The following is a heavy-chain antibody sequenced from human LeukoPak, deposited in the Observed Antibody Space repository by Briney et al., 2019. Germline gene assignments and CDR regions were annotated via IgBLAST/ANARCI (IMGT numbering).Heavy chain of an antibody. J-gene: IGHJ4*02. D-gene: IGHD2-15*01. CDR3: AKVGDCSGGSCYHEDY. CDR1: RFTFSSYG. V-gene: IGHV3-30*18. CDR2: ISYDGSNK. Sequence: GGSLRLSCAASRFTFSSYGMHWVRQAPGKGLEWVAVISYDGSNKYYADSVKGRFTISRDNSKNTLYLQMNSLRAEDTAVYYCAKVGDCSGGSCYHEDYWGQGTLVTVSS.